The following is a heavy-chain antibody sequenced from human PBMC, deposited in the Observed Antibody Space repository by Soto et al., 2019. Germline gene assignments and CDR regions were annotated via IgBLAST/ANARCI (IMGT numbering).Heavy chain of an antibody. CDR1: GSSISSYY. J-gene: IGHJ4*02. CDR2: IYYSGST. Sequence: PSETLSLTCTVSGSSISSYYWSWIRQPPGKGLEWIGYIYYSGSTNYNPSLKSRVTISVDTSKNQFSLKLNSMTAADTAVYYCARHNYGSGSTYFDYWGQGARVTVS. D-gene: IGHD3-10*01. V-gene: IGHV4-59*08. CDR3: ARHNYGSGSTYFDY.